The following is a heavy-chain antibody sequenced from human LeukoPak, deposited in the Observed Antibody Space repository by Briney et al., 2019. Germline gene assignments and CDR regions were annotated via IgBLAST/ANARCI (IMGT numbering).Heavy chain of an antibody. Sequence: GGSLRLPCAASGFTFSRYWMHWVRQAPGKGLEWVSYISSSSRTIYYADSVKGRFAISRDNAKNSLYLQMNSLRDEDTAVYYCGSLGESTGDYWGQGTLVTVSS. D-gene: IGHD3-10*01. CDR1: GFTFSRYW. CDR2: ISSSSRTI. V-gene: IGHV3-48*02. CDR3: GSLGESTGDY. J-gene: IGHJ4*02.